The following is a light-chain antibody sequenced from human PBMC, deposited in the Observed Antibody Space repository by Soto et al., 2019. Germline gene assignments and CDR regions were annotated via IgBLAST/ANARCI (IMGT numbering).Light chain of an antibody. CDR1: SSDVGSFQV. V-gene: IGLV2-23*01. Sequence: QSALTQPASVSGSPGQSITISCSATSSDVGSFQVVSWYQHHPGKAPKVMIYEDTKRPSGISNRFSGSKSGNTASLTISGLQAEDEAYYYCCSYAGSSTWVFGGGTKGTVL. CDR3: CSYAGSSTWV. CDR2: EDT. J-gene: IGLJ3*02.